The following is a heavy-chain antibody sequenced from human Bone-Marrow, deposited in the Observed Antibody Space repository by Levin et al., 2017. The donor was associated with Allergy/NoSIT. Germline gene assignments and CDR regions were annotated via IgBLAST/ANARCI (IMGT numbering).Heavy chain of an antibody. D-gene: IGHD1/OR15-1a*01. J-gene: IGHJ4*02. CDR3: VKDLRREHIQSPFEY. V-gene: IGHV3-9*01. Sequence: PGGSLRLSCVASGFTFDDYAMHWVRQGPGKGLEWVSGISWNSGDIEYVDSVKGRFTISRDNAKNSLYLQMNSLRTEDTALYYCVKDLRREHIQSPFEYWGQGTLVTVSS. CDR2: ISWNSGDI. CDR1: GFTFDDYA.